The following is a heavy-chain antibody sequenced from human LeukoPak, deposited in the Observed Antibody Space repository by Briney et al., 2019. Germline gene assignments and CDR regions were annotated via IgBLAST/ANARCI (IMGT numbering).Heavy chain of an antibody. CDR3: ARAESLYGGNLAAAFDI. Sequence: AAVKVSCKASGYTFTSYGISWVRQAPGQGLEWRGWISAYNGNTNYEQKLQGRATMTTDTSTSTAYMELRSLRSDATALYYCARAESLYGGNLAAAFDIWGQGTMVTVSS. J-gene: IGHJ3*02. D-gene: IGHD4-23*01. CDR2: ISAYNGNT. V-gene: IGHV1-18*01. CDR1: GYTFTSYG.